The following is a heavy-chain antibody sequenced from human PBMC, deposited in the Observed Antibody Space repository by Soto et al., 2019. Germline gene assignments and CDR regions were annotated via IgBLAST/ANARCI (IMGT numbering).Heavy chain of an antibody. CDR1: GYSFPTYW. V-gene: IGHV5-51*01. Sequence: GESLKISCRTSGYSFPTYWIAWVRQRPGKGLEGMGAVFPGDSDTKYSPSFQGHLTISADRSIGTAFLQWSSLNASDTDTYYCARGINWNYVMNCIDPWGQGTLVTVSS. J-gene: IGHJ5*02. CDR3: ARGINWNYVMNCIDP. D-gene: IGHD3-16*01. CDR2: VFPGDSDT.